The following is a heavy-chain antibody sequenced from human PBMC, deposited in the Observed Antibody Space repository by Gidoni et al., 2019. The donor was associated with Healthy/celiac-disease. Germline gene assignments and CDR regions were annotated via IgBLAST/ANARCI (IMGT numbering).Heavy chain of an antibody. CDR2: INHRGST. CDR3: ARVPRLYSSGWYYYFDY. J-gene: IGHJ4*02. V-gene: IGHV4-34*01. CDR1: GGSFSGSY. Sequence: QVQLQQWGAGLLKPSETLSLTCAVYGGSFSGSYWSWIRQPPGKGLEWIGEINHRGSTNYNPSLKSRVTISVDTSKNQFSLKLSSVTAEDTAVYYCARVPRLYSSGWYYYFDYWGQGTLVTVSS. D-gene: IGHD6-19*01.